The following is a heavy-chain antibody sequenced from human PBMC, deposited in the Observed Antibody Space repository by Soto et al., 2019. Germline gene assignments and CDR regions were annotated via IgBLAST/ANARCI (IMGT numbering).Heavy chain of an antibody. Sequence: ASVKVSCKASGYTFTSYYMHWVRQAPGQGLEWMGIINPSGGSTSYAQRFQGRVTMTRDTSTSTVYMELSCLRSEDTAVYYCARDMLSRYYYYGMDVWGQGTTVTVSS. V-gene: IGHV1-46*01. CDR1: GYTFTSYY. CDR3: ARDMLSRYYYYGMDV. J-gene: IGHJ6*02. D-gene: IGHD3-16*01. CDR2: INPSGGST.